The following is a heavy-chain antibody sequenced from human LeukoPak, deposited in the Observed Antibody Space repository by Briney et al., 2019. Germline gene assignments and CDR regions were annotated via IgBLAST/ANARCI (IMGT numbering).Heavy chain of an antibody. CDR1: GFALSGYS. J-gene: IGHJ4*02. D-gene: IGHD3-10*01. CDR2: ISSSSSYI. Sequence: GGSLRLSCAASGFALSGYSMNWVRQAPGKGLEWVSSISSSSSYIYYADSVKGRFIISRDNAKNSLYLQMNSLRAEDTAVYYCASILLWFVYDYWGQGTLVTVSS. CDR3: ASILLWFVYDY. V-gene: IGHV3-21*04.